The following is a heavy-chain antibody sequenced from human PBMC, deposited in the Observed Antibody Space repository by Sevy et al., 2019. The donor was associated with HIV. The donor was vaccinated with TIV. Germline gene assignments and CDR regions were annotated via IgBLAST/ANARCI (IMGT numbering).Heavy chain of an antibody. V-gene: IGHV3-48*02. CDR3: AWISRYYYYMDV. CDR1: GFTFSSYS. J-gene: IGHJ6*03. D-gene: IGHD2-2*03. CDR2: ISSSSSTI. Sequence: GGSLRLSCAASGFTFSSYSMNWVRQAPGKGLEWVSYISSSSSTIYYADSVKGRFTISRDNAKNSLYLQMNSLRDEDTAVYYCAWISRYYYYMDVWGKGTTFTVSS.